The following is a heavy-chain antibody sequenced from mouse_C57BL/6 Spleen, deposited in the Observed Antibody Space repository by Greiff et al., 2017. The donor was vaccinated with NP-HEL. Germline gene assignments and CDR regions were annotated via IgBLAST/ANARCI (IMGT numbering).Heavy chain of an antibody. CDR3: AHYDYEEAWFAY. V-gene: IGHV1-82*01. CDR1: GYAFSSSW. J-gene: IGHJ3*01. D-gene: IGHD2-4*01. CDR2: IYPGDGDT. Sequence: QVQLQQSGPELVKPGASVKISCKASGYAFSSSWMNWVKQRPGKGLEWIGRIYPGDGDTNYNGKFKGKATLTADKSSSTAYMQLSSLTSEDSAVYFCAHYDYEEAWFAYWGQGTLVTVFA.